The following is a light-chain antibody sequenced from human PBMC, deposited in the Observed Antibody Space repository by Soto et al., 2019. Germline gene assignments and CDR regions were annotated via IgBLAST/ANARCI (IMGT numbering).Light chain of an antibody. CDR2: DVS. CDR3: QQYNNWPFS. J-gene: IGKJ5*01. CDR1: QGVTTN. Sequence: EIVMTQSPATLSVSPGERATLSCRAGQGVTTNFAWYQQKSGQSPRLLIYDVSIRATGVPARFSATGSETDFTLTISGLQSEDSAVYFCQQYNNWPFSVGQGTRLESK. V-gene: IGKV3-15*01.